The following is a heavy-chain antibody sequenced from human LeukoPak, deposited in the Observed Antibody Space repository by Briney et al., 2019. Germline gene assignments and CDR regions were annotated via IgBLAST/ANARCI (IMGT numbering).Heavy chain of an antibody. CDR3: ARQAGYSYGTGSRGYFDY. CDR2: IYYSGST. V-gene: IGHV4-59*08. J-gene: IGHJ4*02. CDR1: GGSISSYY. D-gene: IGHD5-18*01. Sequence: PSETLSLTCTVSGGSISSYYWSWIRQPPGKGLEWIGYIYYSGSTNYNPSLKSRVTISVDTSKNQFSLKLSSVTAADTAVYYCARQAGYSYGTGSRGYFDYWGQGTLVTVSS.